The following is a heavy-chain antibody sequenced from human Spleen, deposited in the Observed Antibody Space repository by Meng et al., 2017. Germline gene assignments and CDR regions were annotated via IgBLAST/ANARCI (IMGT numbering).Heavy chain of an antibody. CDR1: GYTFTNYF. Sequence: ASVKVSCKASGYTFTNYFIHWVRHAPGQGLEWMGWINPNSGGTNYPQKFQGRANMTRDTSISTAYMELSRLRSDDTAVYYCATGYSYGAQGFDIWGQGTMVTVSS. V-gene: IGHV1-2*02. J-gene: IGHJ3*02. D-gene: IGHD5-18*01. CDR3: ATGYSYGAQGFDI. CDR2: INPNSGGT.